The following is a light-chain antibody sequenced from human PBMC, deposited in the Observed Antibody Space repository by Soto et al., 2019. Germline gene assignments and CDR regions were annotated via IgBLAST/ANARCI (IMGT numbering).Light chain of an antibody. CDR3: ASWDDTVRSYV. Sequence: QSVLTQPPSVSGTPGQRGTISCSGGISNIGTNYVHWFQQLPGTAPKVLSNRDNQRPSGVPDRFSGSKSGTSASLAISGLRSEDEAEYYCASWDDTVRSYVFGTGTKVTVL. J-gene: IGLJ1*01. V-gene: IGLV1-47*01. CDR1: ISNIGTNY. CDR2: RDN.